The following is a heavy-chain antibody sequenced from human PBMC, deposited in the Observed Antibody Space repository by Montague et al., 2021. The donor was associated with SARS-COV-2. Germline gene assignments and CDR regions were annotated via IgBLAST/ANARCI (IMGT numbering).Heavy chain of an antibody. D-gene: IGHD3-16*01. CDR2: IMADGSQK. Sequence: SLRLSCAASDFSLDLSWMSWVRQAPGKGLEWVANIMADGSQKYYVDSVKSRFTISRDKAYKSVYLQMNSLRVEDTAVYYCAREKAVRGINYVGMDVWGQGTTVTVSS. CDR1: DFSLDLSW. J-gene: IGHJ6*02. CDR3: AREKAVRGINYVGMDV. V-gene: IGHV3-7*03.